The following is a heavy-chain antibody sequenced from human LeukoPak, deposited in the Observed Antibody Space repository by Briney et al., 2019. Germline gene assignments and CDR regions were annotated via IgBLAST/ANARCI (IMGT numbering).Heavy chain of an antibody. D-gene: IGHD4-11*01. V-gene: IGHV3-21*06. CDR1: GFSFSDFG. Sequence: GASLRLSCAASGFSFSDFGMGWVRQAPGKRLEWVSSIFGSRDSISYANSVKGRFTISRDNAENSLYLQMDSLRVEDTAVYYCTRGMDHINYAWFDPWGQGTLVIVSS. J-gene: IGHJ5*02. CDR2: IFGSRDSI. CDR3: TRGMDHINYAWFDP.